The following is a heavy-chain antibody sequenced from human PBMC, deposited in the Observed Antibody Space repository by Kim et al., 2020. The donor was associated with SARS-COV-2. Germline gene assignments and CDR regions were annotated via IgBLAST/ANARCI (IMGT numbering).Heavy chain of an antibody. CDR3: ARVDEGELLHYFDY. CDR1: GGSISSSSYY. CDR2: IYYSGST. D-gene: IGHD1-26*01. Sequence: SETLSLTCTVSGGSISSSSYYWGWIRQPPGKGLEWIGSIYYSGSTYYNPSLKSRVTISVDTSKNQLSLKLSSVTAADTAVYYCARVDEGELLHYFDYWGQGTLVTVSS. J-gene: IGHJ4*02. V-gene: IGHV4-39*07.